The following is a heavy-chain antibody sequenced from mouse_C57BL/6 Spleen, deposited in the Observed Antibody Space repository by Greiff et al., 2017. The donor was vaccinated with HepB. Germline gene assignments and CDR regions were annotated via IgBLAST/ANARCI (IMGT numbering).Heavy chain of an antibody. CDR3: TSNYFDY. Sequence: QVQLKESGAELVRPGASVTLSCKASGYTFTDYEMHWVKQTPVHGLEWIGSIDPETGGTAYNQKFKGKAILTADKSTSTAYMKLRSLTSEDSADYCCTSNYFDYWGQGTTLTVSS. V-gene: IGHV1-15*01. CDR1: GYTFTDYE. CDR2: IDPETGGT. J-gene: IGHJ2*01.